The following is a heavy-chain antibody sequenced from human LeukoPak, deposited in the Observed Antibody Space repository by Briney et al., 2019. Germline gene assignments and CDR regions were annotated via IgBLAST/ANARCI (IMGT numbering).Heavy chain of an antibody. J-gene: IGHJ4*02. CDR3: ARRAGWYFKY. CDR2: INHSGST. Sequence: GSLRLSCAASGFTFSSYWMSWIRQPPGKGLEWIGEINHSGSTNYNPSLKSRVTISVDTSKNQFSLKLSSVTAADTAVYYCARRAGWYFKYWGQGTLVTVSS. CDR1: GFTFSSYW. D-gene: IGHD6-19*01. V-gene: IGHV4-34*01.